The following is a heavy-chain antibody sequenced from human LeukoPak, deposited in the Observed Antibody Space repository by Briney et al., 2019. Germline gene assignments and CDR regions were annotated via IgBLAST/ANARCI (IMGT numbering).Heavy chain of an antibody. Sequence: PGGSLRLSCAASGFTFSSYSMTWVRQAPGKGLEWVSSISSSSSYIYYADSVKGRFTISRDNAKNSLYLQMNSLRAEDTAVYYCARSEGPGYDSSGYYCFPDYWGQGTLVTVSS. V-gene: IGHV3-21*01. CDR3: ARSEGPGYDSSGYYCFPDY. CDR2: ISSSSSYI. CDR1: GFTFSSYS. D-gene: IGHD3-22*01. J-gene: IGHJ4*02.